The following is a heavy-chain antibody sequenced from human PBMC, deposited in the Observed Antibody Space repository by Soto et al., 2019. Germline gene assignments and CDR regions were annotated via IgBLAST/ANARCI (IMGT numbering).Heavy chain of an antibody. J-gene: IGHJ4*02. CDR1: GGTFSSYA. V-gene: IGHV1-69*12. CDR2: IIPIFSTA. Sequence: QVQLVQSGAEVKKPGSSVKVSCKASGGTFSSYAISWVRQSPGQGLEWMGGIIPIFSTANYAQKFQGRVTITADDSTSTAYMELSSLRSEDTAVYYCARAMGIAGGKGGNYFDYWGQGTLVTVSS. D-gene: IGHD6-13*01. CDR3: ARAMGIAGGKGGNYFDY.